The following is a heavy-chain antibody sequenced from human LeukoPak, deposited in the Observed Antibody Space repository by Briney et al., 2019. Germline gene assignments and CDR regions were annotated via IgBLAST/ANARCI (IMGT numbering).Heavy chain of an antibody. J-gene: IGHJ4*02. CDR2: VNPNSGGT. D-gene: IGHD3-22*01. Sequence: ASVKVSCKASGYTFAAYFIHWVRQAPGQGFEWMGWVNPNSGGTNYAPKFQGRVAMTRDTSISTAYMELSSLRSDDTAVYYCARVQDYYDSSGYYGAFDYWGQGTLVTVSS. CDR3: ARVQDYYDSSGYYGAFDY. V-gene: IGHV1-2*02. CDR1: GYTFAAYF.